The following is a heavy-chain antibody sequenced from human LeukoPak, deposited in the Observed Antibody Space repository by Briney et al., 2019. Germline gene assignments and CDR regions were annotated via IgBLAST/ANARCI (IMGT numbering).Heavy chain of an antibody. V-gene: IGHV3-33*06. CDR3: AKDAQRGFDYSNSLEY. D-gene: IGHD4-11*01. Sequence: GGSLRLSCAASGFTYSHYGMHWVRQAPDKGLEWVAVIWSDGTEKYYGDAVKGRFTISRDNSRNTLYLQMNSLRGEDTAVYYCAKDAQRGFDYSNSLEYWGQGTLVTVSS. CDR1: GFTYSHYG. J-gene: IGHJ4*02. CDR2: IWSDGTEK.